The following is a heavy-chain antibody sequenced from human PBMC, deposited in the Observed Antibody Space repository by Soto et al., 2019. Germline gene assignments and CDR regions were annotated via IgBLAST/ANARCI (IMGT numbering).Heavy chain of an antibody. CDR1: GGTESRSRW. D-gene: IGHD1-26*01. CDR2: AHHSGRT. CDR3: ARSEATGLDY. J-gene: IGHJ4*02. V-gene: IGHV4-4*02. Sequence: GGTESRSRWWKWDRQSPGKGLEWIGEAHHSGRTNYNPSLKSRVTISVDKSKNHFSLKLSSVTAADTAVYYCARSEATGLDYWDQGTLVTVSS.